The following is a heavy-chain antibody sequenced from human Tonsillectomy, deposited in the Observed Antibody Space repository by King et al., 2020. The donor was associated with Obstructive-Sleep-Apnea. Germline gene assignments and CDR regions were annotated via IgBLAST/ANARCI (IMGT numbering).Heavy chain of an antibody. D-gene: IGHD3/OR15-3a*01. CDR1: GFNVSSNY. V-gene: IGHV3-66*01. J-gene: IGHJ2*01. CDR3: ARAPFIWTDYDQSWYFDL. CDR2: IYSGGTT. Sequence: VQLVEAGGGLVQPEGSVRLSCAASGFNVSSNYMSWGRQAPGKGLEWGSVIYSGGTTYYADSVKGRFTISRENSKNTLHLQMNSLRAEDTALYYCARAPFIWTDYDQSWYFDLWGRGTQVTVSS.